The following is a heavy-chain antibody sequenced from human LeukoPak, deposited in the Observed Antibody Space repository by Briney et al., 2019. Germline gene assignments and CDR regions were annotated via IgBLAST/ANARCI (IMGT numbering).Heavy chain of an antibody. CDR2: IYYSGST. V-gene: IGHV4-59*08. Sequence: SETLSLTCTVSGGSISSYYWSWIRQPPGKGLEWIGYIYYSGSTNYNPSLKSRVTISVDTSKNQFSLKLSSVTAADTAVYYCARHFGDSNYYFDYWGQGTLVTVSS. CDR3: ARHFGDSNYYFDY. J-gene: IGHJ4*02. CDR1: GGSISSYY. D-gene: IGHD2-21*01.